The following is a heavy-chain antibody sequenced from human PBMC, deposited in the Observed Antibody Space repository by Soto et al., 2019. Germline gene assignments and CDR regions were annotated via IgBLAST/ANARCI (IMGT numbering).Heavy chain of an antibody. V-gene: IGHV4-61*01. CDR1: GGSVTSDSYY. J-gene: IGHJ1*01. Sequence: KSSETLSLTCAVSGGSVTSDSYYYSRIRQPPGKGLEWIAYIYHSGSTNYNPSFTGRVTISVGTSKNQFSLKLSSVTAADTAVYFCARGGYYESFQDWGQGTQVTVS. D-gene: IGHD3-16*01. CDR3: ARGGYYESFQD. CDR2: IYHSGST.